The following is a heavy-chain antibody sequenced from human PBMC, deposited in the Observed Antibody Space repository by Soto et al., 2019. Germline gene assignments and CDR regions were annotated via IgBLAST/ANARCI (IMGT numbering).Heavy chain of an antibody. D-gene: IGHD3-22*01. V-gene: IGHV1-18*01. CDR3: ARESRNYDALDY. CDR1: GYTFTSYV. CDR2: ISADNHNT. J-gene: IGHJ4*02. Sequence: QVQLMQSGLEVKRPGASVKVSCKTSGYTFTSYVISWVRQAPGHGLEWMGWISADNHNTNVAQNFQGRVTWTTDTSTTTVFRELRNLRSDDTAVYYCARESRNYDALDYWGQGTLVTVSS.